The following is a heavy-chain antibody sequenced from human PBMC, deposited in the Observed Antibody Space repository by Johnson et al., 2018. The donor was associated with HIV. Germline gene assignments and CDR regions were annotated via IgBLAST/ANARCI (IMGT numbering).Heavy chain of an antibody. CDR2: ISSSGSII. D-gene: IGHD3-10*01. CDR1: GFTFSDYY. Sequence: QVQLVESGGGLVQPGGSLRLSCVGSGFTFSDYYMSWVRQAPGKGLEWVSYISSSGSIINYADSMKCRFTISRDNARKSLYLQMNSLRAEDTAVYSCARVGLGSLWFGELKSAFDVWGQGTMVTVSS. V-gene: IGHV3-11*04. CDR3: ARVGLGSLWFGELKSAFDV. J-gene: IGHJ3*01.